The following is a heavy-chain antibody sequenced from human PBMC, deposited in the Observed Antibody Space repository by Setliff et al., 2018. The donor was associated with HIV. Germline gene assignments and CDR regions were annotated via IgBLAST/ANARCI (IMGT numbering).Heavy chain of an antibody. V-gene: IGHV3-74*01. CDR2: INSDGTST. D-gene: IGHD1-26*01. J-gene: IGHJ4*02. CDR3: TTWQGYSGSSRAFDY. Sequence: PGGSLRLSCAASGFTFSTYWMHWVRQAPGKGLVWVSRINSDGTSTTYADSVKGRFTISRDNAKNTLYLQMNSRRAEDTAVYYCTTWQGYSGSSRAFDYWGQGRLVTVSS. CDR1: GFTFSTYW.